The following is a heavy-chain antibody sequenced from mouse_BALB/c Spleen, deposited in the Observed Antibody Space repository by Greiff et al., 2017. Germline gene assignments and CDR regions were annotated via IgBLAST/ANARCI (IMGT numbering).Heavy chain of an antibody. CDR1: GYAFRSYW. V-gene: IGHV1-80*01. J-gene: IGHJ3*01. CDR2: IYPGDGDT. D-gene: IGHD2-4*01. Sequence: VQLQQSGAELVRPGSSVKISCKASGYAFRSYWMNWVKQRPGQGLEWIGQIYPGDGDTNYNGKFKGKATLTADKSSSTAYMQLSSLTSEDSAVYFCARCDYDGAWFAYWGQGTLVTVSA. CDR3: ARCDYDGAWFAY.